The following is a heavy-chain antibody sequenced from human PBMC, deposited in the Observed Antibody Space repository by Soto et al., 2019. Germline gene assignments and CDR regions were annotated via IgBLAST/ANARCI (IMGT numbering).Heavy chain of an antibody. D-gene: IGHD2-15*01. V-gene: IGHV3-11*01. Sequence: QVQLVESGGGLVKPGGSLRLSCAASRFTFSVYYMTWIRQAPGKGLEWVSYISSSGTGIYYPDSVKGRFTISRDNAKNSLYLQMSSLRAEDTAVYYCARAYSDAFDIWGQGTMVTVSS. J-gene: IGHJ3*02. CDR1: RFTFSVYY. CDR2: ISSSGTGI. CDR3: ARAYSDAFDI.